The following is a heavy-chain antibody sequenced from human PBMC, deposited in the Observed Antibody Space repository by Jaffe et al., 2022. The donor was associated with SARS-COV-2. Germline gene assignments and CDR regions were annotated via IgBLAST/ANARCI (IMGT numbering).Heavy chain of an antibody. CDR1: GFTVSSNY. CDR2: IYSGGST. V-gene: IGHV3-53*01. J-gene: IGHJ4*02. CDR3: ARGERKYSSSYFDY. D-gene: IGHD6-6*01. Sequence: EVQLVESGGGLIQPGGSLRLSCAASGFTVSSNYMSWVRQAPGKGLEWVSVIYSGGSTYYADSVKGRFTISRDNSKNTLYLQMNSLRAEDTAVYYCARGERKYSSSYFDYWGQGTLVTVSS.